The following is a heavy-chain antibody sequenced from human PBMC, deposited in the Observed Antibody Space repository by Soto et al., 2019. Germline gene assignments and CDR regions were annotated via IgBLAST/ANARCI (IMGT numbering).Heavy chain of an antibody. V-gene: IGHV3-9*01. CDR2: ISWNSGSI. J-gene: IGHJ5*02. Sequence: GGSLRLSCAASGFTFDDYAMHWVRQAPGKGLEWVSGISWNSGSIGYADSVKGRFTISRDNSKNSLYRQMNSLRAEDTALYYCAKDMLAYGSGRRNWFDPWGQGTLVTVSS. CDR1: GFTFDDYA. CDR3: AKDMLAYGSGRRNWFDP. D-gene: IGHD3-10*01.